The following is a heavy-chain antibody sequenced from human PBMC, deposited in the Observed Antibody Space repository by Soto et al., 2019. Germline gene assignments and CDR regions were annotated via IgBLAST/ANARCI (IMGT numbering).Heavy chain of an antibody. J-gene: IGHJ4*02. CDR1: GFTFSSYG. Sequence: PGGSLRLSCAASGFTFSSYGMHWFRQAPGKGLEWVAVIWYDGSNKYYADSVKGRFTISRDNSKNTLYLQMNSLRAEDTAVYYCARDGDSSGYSTNFDYWGQGTLVTVSS. V-gene: IGHV3-33*01. CDR3: ARDGDSSGYSTNFDY. CDR2: IWYDGSNK. D-gene: IGHD3-22*01.